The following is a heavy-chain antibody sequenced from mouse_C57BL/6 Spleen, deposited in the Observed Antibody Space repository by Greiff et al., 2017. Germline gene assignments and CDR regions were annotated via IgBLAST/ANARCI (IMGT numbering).Heavy chain of an antibody. CDR3: ARELDD. J-gene: IGHJ2*01. D-gene: IGHD1-1*01. CDR2: ISSGSSTI. Sequence: EVKLLESGGGLVKPGGSLKLSCAASGFTFSDYGMHWVRQAPEKGLEWVAYISSGSSTIYYANTVKGRFTISRDNDMNTLFLQMTSLGSEDTAMYYCARELDDWGKGTTLTVSS. V-gene: IGHV5-17*01. CDR1: GFTFSDYG.